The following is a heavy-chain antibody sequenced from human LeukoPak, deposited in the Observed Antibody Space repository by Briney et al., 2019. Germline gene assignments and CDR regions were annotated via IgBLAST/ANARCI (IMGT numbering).Heavy chain of an antibody. CDR3: ARSYYYDSSGYSTKWYFDL. D-gene: IGHD3-22*01. J-gene: IGHJ2*01. CDR1: GYTFTSYG. V-gene: IGHV1-18*01. CDR2: INIYNGNT. Sequence: ASVKVSCKASGYTFTSYGVSWVRQAPGQGLEWMGWINIYNGNTKYAQKIQGRVTMTTDTSTSTAYMELRSLRSDDTAVYFCARSYYYDSSGYSTKWYFDLWGRGTLVTVSS.